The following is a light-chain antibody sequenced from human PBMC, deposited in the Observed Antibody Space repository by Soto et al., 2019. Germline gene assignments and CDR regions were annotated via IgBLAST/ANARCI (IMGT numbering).Light chain of an antibody. CDR2: DVS. CDR1: QGISRW. CDR3: HQYNAYPIT. V-gene: IGKV1-5*02. Sequence: DVQMTQSPSTLSASVGDRVTNVCRASQGISRWLAWCQQKPGKAPKILIFDVSSLQSGVPSRFSGSGSGTEFTLTISGVQPDDFGTYYCHQYNAYPITFGQGTRLEIK. J-gene: IGKJ5*01.